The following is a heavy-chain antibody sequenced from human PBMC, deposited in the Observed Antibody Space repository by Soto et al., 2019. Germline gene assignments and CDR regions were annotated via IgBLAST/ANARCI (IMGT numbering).Heavy chain of an antibody. Sequence: QVRVVESGGGVVEPGRSLRLSCAASGFTFSGHAMHWVRQAPGRGLEWVAIVSYDGGNKSYSDSVKGRFTISRDNSKTTVYLQMSNLKSEDTAVYYCAKDLDWGTLGGPRLDYWGRGTLVTVSS. V-gene: IGHV3-30*04. CDR2: VSYDGGNK. CDR1: GFTFSGHA. D-gene: IGHD7-27*01. CDR3: AKDLDWGTLGGPRLDY. J-gene: IGHJ4*02.